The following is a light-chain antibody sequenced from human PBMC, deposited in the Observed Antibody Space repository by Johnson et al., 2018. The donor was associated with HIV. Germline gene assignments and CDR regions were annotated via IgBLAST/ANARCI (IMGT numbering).Light chain of an antibody. V-gene: IGLV1-51*02. CDR3: GTWDSRLNVYL. J-gene: IGLJ1*01. CDR2: EIN. Sequence: QSVLTQPPSVSAAPGQKVTISCSGSSSTFRNNYVSWYQQPPGTALKLLIDEINKRTSGFPDRFAGAKFATSATLSMPGLQTGDEADYYCGTWDSRLNVYLFGPGTKVTVL. CDR1: SSTFRNNY.